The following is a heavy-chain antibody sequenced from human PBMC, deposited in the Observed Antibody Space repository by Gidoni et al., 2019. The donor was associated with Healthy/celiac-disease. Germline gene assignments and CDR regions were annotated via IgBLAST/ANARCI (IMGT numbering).Heavy chain of an antibody. J-gene: IGHJ4*02. V-gene: IGHV3-74*01. Sequence: EVQLVESGGGLVQPGGSLRLCCAASGFTFSSYCMHWVRQAPGKGLLWVSRINSDGSSTSYADSVKGRFTISRDNAKNTLYLKMNSLRAEDTAVYYCAREGGSYSERCFDYWGQGTLVTVSS. CDR2: INSDGSST. D-gene: IGHD1-26*01. CDR1: GFTFSSYC. CDR3: AREGGSYSERCFDY.